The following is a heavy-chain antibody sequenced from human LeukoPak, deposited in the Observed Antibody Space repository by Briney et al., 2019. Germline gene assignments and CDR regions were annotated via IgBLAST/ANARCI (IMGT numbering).Heavy chain of an antibody. CDR2: INHSGST. Sequence: SETLSPTCAVYGGSFSGYYWSWIRQPPGKGLEWIGEINHSGSTNYNPSLKSRVTISLDTSKNQFSLKLSSVTAADTAVYYCAGHLRYFDYWGQGTLVTVPS. J-gene: IGHJ4*02. CDR1: GGSFSGYY. CDR3: AGHLRYFDY. V-gene: IGHV4-34*01.